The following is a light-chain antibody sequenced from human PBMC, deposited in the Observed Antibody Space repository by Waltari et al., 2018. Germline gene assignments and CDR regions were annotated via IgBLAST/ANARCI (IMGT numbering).Light chain of an antibody. CDR2: KAS. CDR1: QSISSW. CDR3: QQYNSYSTYT. Sequence: DIQMTQSPSTLSASVGDRVTITCRASQSISSWLDWYQQKPGKAPKLLIYKASSLESGVPSRFSGSGSGTEFTLTISSLQPDDFATYYCQQYNSYSTYTFGQGTKLEIK. V-gene: IGKV1-5*03. J-gene: IGKJ2*01.